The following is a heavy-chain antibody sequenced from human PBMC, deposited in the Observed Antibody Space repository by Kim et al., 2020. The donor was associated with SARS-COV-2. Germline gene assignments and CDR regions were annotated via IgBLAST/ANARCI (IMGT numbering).Heavy chain of an antibody. D-gene: IGHD6-25*01. Sequence: YAPKFQGRVSMTRDTSISTAYMELSSLRSDDTAVYYCAREAAAATNNCFDPWGQGSLVTVSP. CDR3: AREAAAATNNCFDP. J-gene: IGHJ5*02. V-gene: IGHV1-2*02.